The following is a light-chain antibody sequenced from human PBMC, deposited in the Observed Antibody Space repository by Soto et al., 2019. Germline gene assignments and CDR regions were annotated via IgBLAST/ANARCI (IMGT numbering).Light chain of an antibody. V-gene: IGKV1D-12*01. Sequence: DIQMTQSPSSVAASVGDRVTITCRASQGINRWLAWYQQKLGKAPKLLIFDASSLQSGVPSRFSGSGSGTDFTLTISSLPPEDFETYYCQQANSSPLTFGGGTKVDIK. CDR3: QQANSSPLT. CDR2: DAS. J-gene: IGKJ4*01. CDR1: QGINRW.